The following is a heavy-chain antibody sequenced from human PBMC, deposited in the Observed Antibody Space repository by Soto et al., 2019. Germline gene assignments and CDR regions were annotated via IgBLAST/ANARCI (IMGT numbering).Heavy chain of an antibody. V-gene: IGHV3-48*01. CDR2: ISSSSSTI. CDR3: ARVRPHILTGYYSRRSCWFDP. D-gene: IGHD3-9*01. J-gene: IGHJ5*02. CDR1: GFTFSSYS. Sequence: PGGSLRLSCAASGFTFSSYSMNWVRQAPGKGLEWVSYISSSSSTIYYADSVKGRFTISRDNAKNSLYLQMNSLRAEDTAVYYCARVRPHILTGYYSRRSCWFDPWGQGTLVTVSS.